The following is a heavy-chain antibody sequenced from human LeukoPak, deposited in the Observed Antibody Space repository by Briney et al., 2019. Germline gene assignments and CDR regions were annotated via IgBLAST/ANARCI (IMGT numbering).Heavy chain of an antibody. CDR1: GYTFTGYY. CDR2: INPNSGGT. CDR3: ARKGFPAPYNWFDP. V-gene: IGHV1-2*02. J-gene: IGHJ5*02. Sequence: ASVKVSCKASGYTFTGYYMHWVRQAPGQGIEWMGWINPNSGGTNYAQKFQGRVTMTRDTSISTAYMELSRLRSDDTAVYYCARKGFPAPYNWFDPWGQGTLVTVSS. D-gene: IGHD2-21*01.